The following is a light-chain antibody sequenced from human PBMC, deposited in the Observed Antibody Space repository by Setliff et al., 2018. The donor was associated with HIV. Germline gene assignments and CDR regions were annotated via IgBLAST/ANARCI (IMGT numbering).Light chain of an antibody. Sequence: GTSSDVGGYDYVSWYQQHPGKAPKLMIHEVNKRPSGVPDRFSGSKSDNTASLTVSGLQAEDEADYYCSSYAGSNTPYVFGTGTKVTVL. CDR3: SSYAGSNTPYV. V-gene: IGLV2-8*01. J-gene: IGLJ1*01. CDR1: SSDVGGYDY. CDR2: EVN.